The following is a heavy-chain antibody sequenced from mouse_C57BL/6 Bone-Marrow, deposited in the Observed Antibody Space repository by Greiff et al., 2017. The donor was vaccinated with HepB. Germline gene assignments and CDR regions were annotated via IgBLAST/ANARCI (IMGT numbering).Heavy chain of an antibody. J-gene: IGHJ1*03. Sequence: EVQLVESEGGLVQPGSSMKLSCTASGFTFSDYYMAWVRQVPEKGLEWVANINYDGSSTYYLDSLKSRFIISRDNAKNILYLQMSSLKSEDTATYYCARGGVYYGSSYWYFDVWGTGTTVTVSS. CDR2: INYDGSST. D-gene: IGHD1-1*01. CDR3: ARGGVYYGSSYWYFDV. V-gene: IGHV5-16*01. CDR1: GFTFSDYY.